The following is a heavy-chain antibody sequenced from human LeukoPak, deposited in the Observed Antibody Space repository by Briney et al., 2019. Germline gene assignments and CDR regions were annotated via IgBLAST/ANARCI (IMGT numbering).Heavy chain of an antibody. CDR3: ARENRNYYDSSGYYPENWFDP. J-gene: IGHJ5*02. CDR2: ISISSSYI. D-gene: IGHD3-22*01. CDR1: GFTFSSYS. Sequence: GGSLRLSCAASGFTFSSYSMNWVCQAPGKGLEWVSSISISSSYIYYADSVKGRFTISRDNAKNSLYLQMNSLRAEDTAVYYRARENRNYYDSSGYYPENWFDPWGQGTLVTVSS. V-gene: IGHV3-21*01.